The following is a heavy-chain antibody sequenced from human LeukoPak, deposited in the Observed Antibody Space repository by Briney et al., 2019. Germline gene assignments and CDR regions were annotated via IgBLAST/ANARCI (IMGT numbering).Heavy chain of an antibody. Sequence: GGSLRLSCAASGFTFSNAWISWVRQAPGKGLEWVGRIKSKTDGGTTDYAAPVKGRFTISRDDSKNTLYLQMNSLKTEDTAVYYCTTDPDSSSWYFDYWGQGTLVTVSS. J-gene: IGHJ4*02. CDR2: IKSKTDGGTT. V-gene: IGHV3-15*01. CDR1: GFTFSNAW. D-gene: IGHD6-13*01. CDR3: TTDPDSSSWYFDY.